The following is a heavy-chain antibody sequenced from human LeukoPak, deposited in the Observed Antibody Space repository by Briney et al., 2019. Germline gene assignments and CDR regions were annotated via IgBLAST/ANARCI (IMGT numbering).Heavy chain of an antibody. D-gene: IGHD3-22*01. V-gene: IGHV1-2*02. CDR2: INPNSGGT. CDR1: GYTFTGYY. Sequence: ASVKVSCKASGYTFTGYYMHWVRQAPGQGLEWMGWINPNSGGTNYAQKFQGRVTMTRDTSISTAYMELSRLRSDDTAVYYCARDPTSSDSSDYWGQGTLVTVSS. CDR3: ARDPTSSDSSDY. J-gene: IGHJ4*02.